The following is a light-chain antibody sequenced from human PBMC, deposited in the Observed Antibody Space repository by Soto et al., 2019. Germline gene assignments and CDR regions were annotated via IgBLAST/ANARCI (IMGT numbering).Light chain of an antibody. Sequence: DIQLTQSPSFLSASVGDTVTITCRASQGMSTYLAWYQQKPGKVPKLLIRSASTLQSGVPPRFSGGGSGTDFPLTISTLQPDDSGIYYCQQLNGYQLAFGGGTNVEIK. J-gene: IGKJ4*01. CDR1: QGMSTY. V-gene: IGKV1-9*01. CDR3: QQLNGYQLA. CDR2: SAS.